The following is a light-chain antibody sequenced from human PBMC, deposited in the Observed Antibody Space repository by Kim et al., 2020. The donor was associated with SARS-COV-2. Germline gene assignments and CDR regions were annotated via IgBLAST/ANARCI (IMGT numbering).Light chain of an antibody. J-gene: IGLJ1*01. CDR1: GSDSGTYNF. CDR2: DVT. CDR3: NSYTSDSTYV. V-gene: IGLV2-14*03. Sequence: QSISISCSGTGSDSGTYNFVSWYQKYPGKAPKRLSFDVTDRPSGVSHRFSGSKSGNTASLTISGLQAEDEADYYCNSYTSDSTYVFGTGTKVTFL.